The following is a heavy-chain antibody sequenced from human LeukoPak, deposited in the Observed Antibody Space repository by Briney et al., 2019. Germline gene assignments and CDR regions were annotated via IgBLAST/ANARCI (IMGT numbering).Heavy chain of an antibody. CDR1: GGSISDYY. V-gene: IGHV4-4*07. D-gene: IGHD3-10*01. CDR3: ARTSARGAQFDY. J-gene: IGHJ4*02. Sequence: SETLSLTCTVSGGSISDYYWSWIRQPAGMGLEWIGRIYASGSTNYNPSLKSRVTMSVDTSNNQFSLNLSSVTAADTAVYYCARTSARGAQFDYWGQGTLVTVSS. CDR2: IYASGST.